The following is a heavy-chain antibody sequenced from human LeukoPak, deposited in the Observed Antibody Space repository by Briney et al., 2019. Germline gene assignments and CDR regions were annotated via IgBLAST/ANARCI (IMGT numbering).Heavy chain of an antibody. CDR1: GFTVSSNY. CDR3: AKDSGSSSGYESWFDP. V-gene: IGHV3-9*01. J-gene: IGHJ5*02. D-gene: IGHD5-12*01. Sequence: GGSLRLSCAASGFTVSSNYMSWVRQAPGKGLEWVSGISWSSDNIDYADSVKGRFTISRDNAKNSLYLQMNSLRVEDTALYYCAKDSGSSSGYESWFDPWGQGTLVTVSS. CDR2: ISWSSDNI.